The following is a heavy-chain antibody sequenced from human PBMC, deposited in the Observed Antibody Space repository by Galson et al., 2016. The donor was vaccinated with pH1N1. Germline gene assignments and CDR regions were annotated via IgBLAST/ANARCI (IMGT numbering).Heavy chain of an antibody. CDR1: GYTFTDKY. CDR2: INPDSGDT. CDR3: ARNTSGRYAD. V-gene: IGHV1-2*06. J-gene: IGHJ4*02. D-gene: IGHD6-19*01. Sequence: SVKVSCKASGYTFTDKYLHWVRQAPGQGLEWMGRINPDSGDTRYTQKFQGRVTMTSDTSVTPAYMELTSVTYDDTAVYFCARNTSGRYADWGQGTLVTVSS.